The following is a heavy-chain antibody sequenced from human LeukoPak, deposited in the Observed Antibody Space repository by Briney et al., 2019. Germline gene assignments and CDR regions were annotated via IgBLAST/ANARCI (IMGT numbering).Heavy chain of an antibody. Sequence: GGSLRLSCAASGFTFSSYGMHWVRQAPGKGLEWVAVISYDGSNKYYADSVKGRFTISRDNSKNTLYLQMNSLRAEDTAVYYCAKDPAEQQRAYYFDYWGQGTLVTVSS. J-gene: IGHJ4*02. CDR3: AKDPAEQQRAYYFDY. CDR1: GFTFSSYG. CDR2: ISYDGSNK. D-gene: IGHD6-13*01. V-gene: IGHV3-30*18.